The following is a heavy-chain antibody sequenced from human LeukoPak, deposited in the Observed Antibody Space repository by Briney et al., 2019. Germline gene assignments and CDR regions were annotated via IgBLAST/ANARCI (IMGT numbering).Heavy chain of an antibody. CDR1: GFTFSIYG. D-gene: IGHD2/OR15-2a*01. CDR2: IAEDGKTT. V-gene: IGHV3-30*03. CDR3: TRKGSQWDFLVDY. J-gene: IGHJ4*02. Sequence: PGGSLRLSCAASGFTFSIYGMHWVRQAPGKGLEWVAVIAEDGKTTYYADSVKGRFTISRDNSRNTLYLQMNSLRPEDTAVYYCTRKGSQWDFLVDYWGQGTRVAVSP.